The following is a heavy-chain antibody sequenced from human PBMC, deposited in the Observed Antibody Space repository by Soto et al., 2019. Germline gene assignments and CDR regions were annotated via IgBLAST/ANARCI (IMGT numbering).Heavy chain of an antibody. J-gene: IGHJ6*02. CDR3: ARRLVPAAINYYGMDV. CDR2: ISYDGSNK. D-gene: IGHD2-2*01. Sequence: QVQLVESGGGVVQPGRSLRLSCAASGFTFSSYAMHWVRQAPGKGLEWVAVISYDGSNKYYADSVKGRFTISRDNSKNTLYLQMNSLRAEDTALYYCARRLVPAAINYYGMDVWGQGTTVTVSS. V-gene: IGHV3-30-3*01. CDR1: GFTFSSYA.